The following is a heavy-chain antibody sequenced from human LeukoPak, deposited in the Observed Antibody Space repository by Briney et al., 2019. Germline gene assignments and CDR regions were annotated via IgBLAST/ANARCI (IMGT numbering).Heavy chain of an antibody. CDR1: GGTFSSYA. CDR3: ARAGIAAPFAGTFDY. D-gene: IGHD6-6*01. CDR2: IIPIFGTA. V-gene: IGHV1-69*06. J-gene: IGHJ4*02. Sequence: ASVKVSCKASGGTFSSYAISWVRQAPGQGLEWVGGIIPIFGTANYAQKFQGRVTITADKSTSTAYMELSSLRSEDTAVYYCARAGIAAPFAGTFDYWGQGTLVTVSS.